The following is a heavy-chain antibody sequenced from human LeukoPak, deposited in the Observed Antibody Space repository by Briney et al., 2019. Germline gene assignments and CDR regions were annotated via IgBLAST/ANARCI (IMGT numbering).Heavy chain of an antibody. J-gene: IGHJ4*02. V-gene: IGHV3-33*01. Sequence: GRSLRLSCAASGFTFSSYGMHWVRQAPGKGLEWVAVIWYDGSNKYYADSAKGRFTISRDNSKNTLYLQMNSLRAEDTAVYYCATLGQGSDYWGQGTLVTVSS. CDR1: GFTFSSYG. CDR3: ATLGQGSDY. CDR2: IWYDGSNK.